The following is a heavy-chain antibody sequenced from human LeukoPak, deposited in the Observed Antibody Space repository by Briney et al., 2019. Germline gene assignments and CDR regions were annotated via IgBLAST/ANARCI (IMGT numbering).Heavy chain of an antibody. V-gene: IGHV3-53*01. CDR1: GFTVSSNY. Sequence: GGSLRLSCAASGFTVSSNYMSWVRQAPGKGLEWVSVIYSGGSTYYADSVKGRFTISRDNSKNTLYLQMNSLRAEDTAVYYCAKLPQPYSSSSDYFDYWGQGTLVTVSS. CDR3: AKLPQPYSSSSDYFDY. D-gene: IGHD6-6*01. CDR2: IYSGGST. J-gene: IGHJ4*02.